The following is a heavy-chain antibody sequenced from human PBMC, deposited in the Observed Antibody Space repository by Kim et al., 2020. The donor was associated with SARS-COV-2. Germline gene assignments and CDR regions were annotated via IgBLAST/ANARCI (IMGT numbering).Heavy chain of an antibody. CDR3: ARGSLPGAAPLGY. D-gene: IGHD1-26*01. V-gene: IGHV1-69*04. J-gene: IGHJ4*02. Sequence: YAQKFQGRVTITADKSTSTAYMELSSLRSEDTAVYYCARGSLPGAAPLGYWGQGTLVTVSS.